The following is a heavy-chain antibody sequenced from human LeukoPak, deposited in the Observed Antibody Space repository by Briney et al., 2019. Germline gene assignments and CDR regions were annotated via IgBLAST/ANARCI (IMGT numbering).Heavy chain of an antibody. V-gene: IGHV1-46*01. J-gene: IGHJ5*02. CDR1: GYTFSNHW. D-gene: IGHD3-10*01. CDR2: INANGGST. CDR3: ARDHSGKWGLFSGWWFDP. Sequence: ASVTVSCKASGYTFSNHWMHWVRQVPGQGLEWMGVINANGGSTIYAQKFQGRITLTRDMSTTSVYMEVTSLRSEDTAVYYCARDHSGKWGLFSGWWFDPWGQGTLVTVSS.